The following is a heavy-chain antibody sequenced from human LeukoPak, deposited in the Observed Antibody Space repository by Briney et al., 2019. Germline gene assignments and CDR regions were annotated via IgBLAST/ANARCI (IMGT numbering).Heavy chain of an antibody. V-gene: IGHV4-4*02. J-gene: IGHJ4*02. CDR2: CFHSGNT. CDR1: GVSISSGYW. D-gene: IGHD6-19*01. Sequence: SETLSLTCAVSGVSISSGYWWSWVRQPPGKGLEWVGECFHSGNTNYSPSLKSRVTISLDKSKNQFSLNLNSLTAADTAVYYCASDHPDLDSSGSDYWGQGTLVTVSS. CDR3: ASDHPDLDSSGSDY.